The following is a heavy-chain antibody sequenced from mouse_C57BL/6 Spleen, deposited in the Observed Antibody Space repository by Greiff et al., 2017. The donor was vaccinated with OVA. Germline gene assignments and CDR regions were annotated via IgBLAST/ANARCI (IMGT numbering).Heavy chain of an antibody. Sequence: QVQLQQPGAELVKPGASVKLSCKASGYTFTSYWMQWVKQRPGQGLEWIGEIDPSDSYTNYNQKFKGKATLTVDTSSSTAYMQLSSLTSEDSAVYYCARSPWFAYWGKGTLVTVSA. V-gene: IGHV1-50*01. CDR2: IDPSDSYT. CDR1: GYTFTSYW. CDR3: ARSPWFAY. J-gene: IGHJ3*01.